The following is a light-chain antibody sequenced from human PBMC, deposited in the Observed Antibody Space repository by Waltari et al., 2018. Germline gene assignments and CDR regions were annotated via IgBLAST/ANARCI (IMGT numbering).Light chain of an antibody. CDR2: DVI. Sequence: SALTQPASVSGSPGQSITIPCPGTSSDVGGYNFVSWYQQHPGKAPKLRIFDVINRPSGVSNRFSGSKSGNTASLTISGLQAGDEAAYYCTSYTSSSTLFGGGTKLTVL. J-gene: IGLJ2*01. CDR1: SSDVGGYNF. CDR3: TSYTSSSTL. V-gene: IGLV2-14*03.